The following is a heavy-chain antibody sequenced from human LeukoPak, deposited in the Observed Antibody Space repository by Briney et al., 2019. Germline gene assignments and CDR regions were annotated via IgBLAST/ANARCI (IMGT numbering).Heavy chain of an antibody. V-gene: IGHV1-46*01. Sequence: ASVKVSCKASGYTFTSYYMHWVRQAPGQGLEWMGIINPSGGSTSYAQKFQGRVTMTRDMSTSTVYMELSSLRSEDTAVYYCAREVYSSGSYNWFDPWGQGTLVTVSS. D-gene: IGHD3-22*01. CDR3: AREVYSSGSYNWFDP. CDR2: INPSGGST. J-gene: IGHJ5*02. CDR1: GYTFTSYY.